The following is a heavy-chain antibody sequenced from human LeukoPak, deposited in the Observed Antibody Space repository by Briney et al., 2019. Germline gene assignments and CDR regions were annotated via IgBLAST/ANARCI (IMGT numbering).Heavy chain of an antibody. CDR2: IHYDGSSV. Sequence: GGSLRLSCAASGFIFSSFGMHWVRQAPGKGLEWAAFIHYDGSSVHYADSVKGRFTISRDNSKNTLYLQMNSLREEDTAVYYCVRGLISAAGTFDYWGQGTLVTVSS. V-gene: IGHV3-30*02. J-gene: IGHJ4*02. CDR3: VRGLISAAGTFDY. D-gene: IGHD6-13*01. CDR1: GFIFSSFG.